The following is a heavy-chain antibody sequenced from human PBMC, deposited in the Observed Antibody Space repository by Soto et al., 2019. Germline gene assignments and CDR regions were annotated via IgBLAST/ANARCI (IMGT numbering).Heavy chain of an antibody. Sequence: EVQLVESGGGLVKPGGSLRLSCAASGFTFSRYSMIWVRQAPGKGLEWVSSISNSSNYIYNADSTKGRFTISRDNAKNSQYVERNSRRAEDTDVYYCGRDALGEYYFDYRGQGTVVTVSS. CDR1: GFTFSRYS. J-gene: IGHJ4*02. V-gene: IGHV3-21*01. CDR2: ISNSSNYI. CDR3: GRDALGEYYFDY.